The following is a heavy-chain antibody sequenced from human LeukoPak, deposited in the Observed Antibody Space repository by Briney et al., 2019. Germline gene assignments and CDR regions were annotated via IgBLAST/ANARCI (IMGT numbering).Heavy chain of an antibody. V-gene: IGHV3-48*03. CDR2: ISSSGSTI. CDR1: GFTFGSYE. CDR3: ARDLGYCSGGSCYRRFDP. D-gene: IGHD2-15*01. J-gene: IGHJ5*02. Sequence: PGGSLRLSCAASGFTFGSYEMNWVRQAPGKGLEWVSYISSSGSTIYYADSVKGRFTISRDNAKNSLYLQMNSLRAEDTAVYYCARDLGYCSGGSCYRRFDPWGQGTLVTVSS.